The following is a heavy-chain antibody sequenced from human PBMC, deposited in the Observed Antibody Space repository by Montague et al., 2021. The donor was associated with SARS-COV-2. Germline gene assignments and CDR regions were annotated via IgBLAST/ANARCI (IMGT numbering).Heavy chain of an antibody. CDR1: GFTFSIFA. CDR2: LYKDDRTT. Sequence: SLRLSCAASGFTFSIFAMSWARQAPGKGLEWISVLYKDDRTTDYAGSVKGRFTISRDNSKNTLYLQMDSLRVEDTAVYYCEKRNGYNPRNWSFDYWGRGTLVTVSS. J-gene: IGHJ4*02. D-gene: IGHD5-24*01. CDR3: EKRNGYNPRNWSFDY. V-gene: IGHV3-23*03.